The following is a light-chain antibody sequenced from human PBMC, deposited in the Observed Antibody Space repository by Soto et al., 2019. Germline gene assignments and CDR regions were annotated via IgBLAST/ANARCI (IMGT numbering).Light chain of an antibody. V-gene: IGKV3-20*01. CDR3: QQYGSSGT. Sequence: EIVLTQSPGTLSLSPGERATLSCRASQSVSNNYLAWYQQKPGQAPRLLIYGASNRATGIPDRFSGSGSGPDLPLPLSRLEPEDFAVYYCQQYGSSGTSGQGTKV. CDR1: QSVSNNY. CDR2: GAS. J-gene: IGKJ1*01.